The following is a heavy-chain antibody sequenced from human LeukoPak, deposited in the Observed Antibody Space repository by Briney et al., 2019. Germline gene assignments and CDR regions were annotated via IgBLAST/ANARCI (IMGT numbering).Heavy chain of an antibody. V-gene: IGHV3-23*01. J-gene: IGHJ4*02. CDR1: GFTFSSYA. D-gene: IGHD4-17*01. CDR3: AKDVYGVNYYFDY. CDR2: ISGSGGST. Sequence: PGGSLRLSCAASGFTFSSYAMSWVRQAPGKGLEWVSAISGSGGSTYYADSVKGRFTISKDNSKNTLYLQMNSLRAEDTAVYYCAKDVYGVNYYFDYWGQGTLVTVSS.